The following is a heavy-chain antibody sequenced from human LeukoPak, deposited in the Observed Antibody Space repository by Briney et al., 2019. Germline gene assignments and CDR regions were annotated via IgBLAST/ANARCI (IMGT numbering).Heavy chain of an antibody. V-gene: IGHV3-66*01. D-gene: IGHD3-22*01. J-gene: IGHJ4*02. CDR3: ARAGLYYDSSGYIDH. CDR2: IYSGGST. CDR1: GFTVSSNY. Sequence: PGGSLRLSCAASGFTVSSNYMSWVRQAPGKGLEWVSVIYSGGSTYYADSVKGRFTISRDNSKNTLYLQMNSLRAEDTAVYYCARAGLYYDSSGYIDHWGQGTLVTVSS.